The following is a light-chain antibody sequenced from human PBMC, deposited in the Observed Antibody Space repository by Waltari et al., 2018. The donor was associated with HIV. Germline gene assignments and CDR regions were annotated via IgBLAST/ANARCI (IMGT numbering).Light chain of an antibody. CDR3: QQLNSFPLFI. V-gene: IGKV1-9*01. Sequence: DIQLTQSPSFLSASVGDRVTITCRASQDLNSYLAWYQHKVGQAPKLLIYGASTLQTGVPSRFSGSGSGTEYTLTIKSLQPDDFATYYCQQLNSFPLFIFGPGTKVDVK. CDR2: GAS. J-gene: IGKJ3*01. CDR1: QDLNSY.